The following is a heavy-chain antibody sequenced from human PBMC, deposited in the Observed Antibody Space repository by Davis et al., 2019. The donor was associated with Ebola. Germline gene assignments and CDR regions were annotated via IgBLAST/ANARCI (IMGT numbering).Heavy chain of an antibody. V-gene: IGHV3-66*01. CDR2: IYSGGST. D-gene: IGHD2-2*02. CDR3: ARDNPGYCSSTSCYSYYYYGMDV. Sequence: GESLKISCAASGFTVSSNYMSWVRQAPGKGLEWASVIYSGGSTYYADSVKGRFTISRDNSKNTLYLQMNSLRAEDTAVYYCARDNPGYCSSTSCYSYYYYGMDVWGQGTTVTVSS. J-gene: IGHJ6*02. CDR1: GFTVSSNY.